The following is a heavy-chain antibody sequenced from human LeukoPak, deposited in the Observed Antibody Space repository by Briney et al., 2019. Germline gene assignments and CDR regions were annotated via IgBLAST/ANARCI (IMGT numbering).Heavy chain of an antibody. V-gene: IGHV3-23*01. CDR3: AKDGGELERRDAFDI. D-gene: IGHD1-1*01. CDR1: GLTFSYYA. Sequence: GGSLRLSCAASGLTFSYYAMSWVRQAPGKGLEWVSSISGTGDNTYYAVSVKGRFTVSRDNSKNTLYVQMNSLRAEDTAVYYCAKDGGELERRDAFDIWGQGTMVTVSS. J-gene: IGHJ3*02. CDR2: ISGTGDNT.